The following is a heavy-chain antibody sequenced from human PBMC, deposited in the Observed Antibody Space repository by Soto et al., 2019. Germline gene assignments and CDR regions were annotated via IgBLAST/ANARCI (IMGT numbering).Heavy chain of an antibody. D-gene: IGHD1-26*01. J-gene: IGHJ4*02. CDR3: ARIRPEYSGSYHYYFDY. V-gene: IGHV2-70*11. Sequence: SGPTLVNPTQTLTLTCTFSGFSLSTSGMCVSWIRQPPGKALEWLARIDWDDDKYYSTSLKTRLTISKDTSKNQVVLTMTNMDPVDTATYYCARIRPEYSGSYHYYFDYWGQGTLVTVSS. CDR1: GFSLSTSGMC. CDR2: IDWDDDK.